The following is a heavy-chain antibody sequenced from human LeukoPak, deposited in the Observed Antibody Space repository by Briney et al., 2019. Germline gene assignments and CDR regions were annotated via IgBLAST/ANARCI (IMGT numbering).Heavy chain of an antibody. J-gene: IGHJ6*02. CDR2: IYYSEST. CDR1: GGSISSYY. Sequence: SETLSLTCTVSGGSISSYYWSWIRQPPGKGLEWIGYIYYSESTNYNPSLKSRVTISVDTSKNQFSLKLSSVTAADTAVYYCARENLGITMVRGVNRYYYYGMDVWGQGTTVTVSS. V-gene: IGHV4-59*01. CDR3: ARENLGITMVRGVNRYYYYGMDV. D-gene: IGHD3-10*01.